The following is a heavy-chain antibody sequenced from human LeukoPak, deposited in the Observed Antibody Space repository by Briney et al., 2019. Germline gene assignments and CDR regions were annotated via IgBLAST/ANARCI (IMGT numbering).Heavy chain of an antibody. CDR1: GYTFTGYY. D-gene: IGHD3-10*01. CDR2: INPNSGGT. J-gene: IGHJ3*02. V-gene: IGHV1-2*04. CDR3: AREVDYYGPGAQTGAFDI. Sequence: ASVKVSCKASGYTFTGYYMHWVRQAPGQGLEWMGWINPNSGGTNYAQKFQGWVTMTRDTSISTAYMELSRLRSDDTAVYYCAREVDYYGPGAQTGAFDIWGQGTMVTVSS.